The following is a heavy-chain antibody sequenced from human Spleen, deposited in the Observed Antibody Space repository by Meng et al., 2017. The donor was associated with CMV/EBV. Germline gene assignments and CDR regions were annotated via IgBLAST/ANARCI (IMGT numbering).Heavy chain of an antibody. CDR2: IYYSGST. V-gene: IGHV4-30-4*08. Sequence: CTVSGGSINSGDYYWSWIRQPPGKGLEWIGYIYYSGSTYYNPSLKSRVTISVDTSKNQFSLKLRSVTAADTAVYYCARVGGDGRFDPWGQGTLVTVSS. D-gene: IGHD2-21*02. CDR1: GGSINSGDYY. CDR3: ARVGGDGRFDP. J-gene: IGHJ5*02.